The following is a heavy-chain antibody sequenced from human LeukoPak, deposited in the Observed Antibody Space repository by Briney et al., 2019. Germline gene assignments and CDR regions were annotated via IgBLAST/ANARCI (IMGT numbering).Heavy chain of an antibody. Sequence: PGGSLRLSCAASGFTFSNYDMSWVRQAPGKGLEWVSGISSTGGNTYYAASVQGRFSISRDNSKNTLHLQMNSLRADDTAVYYCATHSGYDFYFDYWGQGALVTVSS. J-gene: IGHJ4*02. CDR1: GFTFSNYD. CDR2: ISSTGGNT. D-gene: IGHD5-12*01. CDR3: ATHSGYDFYFDY. V-gene: IGHV3-23*01.